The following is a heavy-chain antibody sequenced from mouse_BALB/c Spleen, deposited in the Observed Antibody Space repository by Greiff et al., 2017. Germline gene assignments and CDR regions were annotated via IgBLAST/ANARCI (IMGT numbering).Heavy chain of an antibody. D-gene: IGHD2-1*01. CDR3: TREQGNYVGFAY. J-gene: IGHJ3*01. V-gene: IGHV5-6-4*01. CDR1: GFTFSSYT. CDR2: ISSGGSYT. Sequence: EVKLMESGGGLVKPGGSLKLSCAASGFTFSSYTMSWVRQTPEKRLEWVATISSGGSYTYYPDSVKGRFTISRDNAKNTLYLQMSSLTSEDTAMYYCTREQGNYVGFAYWGQGTLVTVSA.